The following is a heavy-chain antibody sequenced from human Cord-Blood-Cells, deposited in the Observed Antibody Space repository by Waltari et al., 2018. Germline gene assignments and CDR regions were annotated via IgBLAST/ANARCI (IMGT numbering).Heavy chain of an antibody. J-gene: IGHJ4*02. Sequence: QVQLQESGPGLVKPSGTLSLTCAVSGGSISSSNWWGWVRQPPGKGLEWIGEIYHSGSTTNNPSRKSRVTISGDKSKNQFSLKLSSVTAADTAVYYCARDGGYCSGGSCYFDYWGQGTLVTVSS. CDR3: ARDGGYCSGGSCYFDY. CDR2: IYHSGST. CDR1: GGSISSSNW. D-gene: IGHD2-15*01. V-gene: IGHV4-4*02.